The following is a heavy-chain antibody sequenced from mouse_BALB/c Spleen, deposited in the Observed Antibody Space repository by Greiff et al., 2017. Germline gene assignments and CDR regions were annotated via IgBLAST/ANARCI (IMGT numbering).Heavy chain of an antibody. CDR3: ARSPLYYGNCDDAMDY. CDR1: GFSLTSYG. V-gene: IGHV2-4-1*01. Sequence: VQLVESGPGLVQPSQSLSITCTVSGFSLTSYGVHWVRQSPGKGLVWLGVIWSGGSADYIAAFISRLSFSKDNSKSQVFLNMNSLQADDTAIYDCARSPLYYGNCDDAMDYWGQGTSVTVSA. CDR2: IWSGGSA. D-gene: IGHD2-1*01. J-gene: IGHJ4*01.